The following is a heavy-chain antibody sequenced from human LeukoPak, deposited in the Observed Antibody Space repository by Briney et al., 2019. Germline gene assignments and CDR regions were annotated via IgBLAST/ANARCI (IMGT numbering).Heavy chain of an antibody. CDR1: GGSISSSSYY. Sequence: SETLSLTCTVSGGSISSSSYYWGWIRQPPGKGLEWIGSIYYSGSTYYNPSLKSRVTISVDTSKNQFSLKLSSVTAADTAVYYCARAPAVTNWFDPWGQGTQVTVSS. CDR2: IYYSGST. CDR3: ARAPAVTNWFDP. V-gene: IGHV4-39*01. J-gene: IGHJ5*02. D-gene: IGHD2-15*01.